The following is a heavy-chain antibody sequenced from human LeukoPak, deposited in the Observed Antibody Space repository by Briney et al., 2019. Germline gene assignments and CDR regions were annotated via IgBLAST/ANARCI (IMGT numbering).Heavy chain of an antibody. D-gene: IGHD3-22*01. CDR3: AGVSGYIHH. V-gene: IGHV1-2*02. J-gene: IGHJ4*02. CDR1: GYTFTSYG. Sequence: GASVKVSCKASGYTFTSYGISWVRQAPGQGLEWMGWINPNSGGTNYAQKFQGRVTMTRDTSISTAYMELSRLRSDDTAVYYCAGVSGYIHHWGQGTLVTVSS. CDR2: INPNSGGT.